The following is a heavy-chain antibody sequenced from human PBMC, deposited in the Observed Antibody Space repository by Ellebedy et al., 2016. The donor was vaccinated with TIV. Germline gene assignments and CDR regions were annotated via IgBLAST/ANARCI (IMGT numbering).Heavy chain of an antibody. V-gene: IGHV3-30*03. CDR3: ARDDKDNGDGWGIDY. J-gene: IGHJ4*02. CDR1: GFTFSSDT. Sequence: GGSLRLSCAASGFTFSSDTMNWVRQAPGKGLDWVAVISYDGSYKYYADSVKGRFTVSRDNSKNTLYLQVNSLRAEDTAVYYCARDDKDNGDGWGIDYWGQGSLVTVSS. CDR2: ISYDGSYK. D-gene: IGHD1-1*01.